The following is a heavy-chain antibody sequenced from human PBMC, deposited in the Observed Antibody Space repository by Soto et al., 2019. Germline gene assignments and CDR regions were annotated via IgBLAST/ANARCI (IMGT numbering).Heavy chain of an antibody. CDR2: IYYSGST. J-gene: IGHJ6*02. D-gene: IGHD3-22*01. CDR1: GGSISSGGYY. Sequence: QVQLQESGPGLVKPSQTLSLTCTVSGGSISSGGYYWSWIRQHPGKGLEWIGYIYYSGSTYYNPSLKSRVTISVDTSKNQFSLKLSSVTAADTAVYYCARVSQGGYDSSGYYRPYYYYGMDVWGQGTTVTVSS. CDR3: ARVSQGGYDSSGYYRPYYYYGMDV. V-gene: IGHV4-31*03.